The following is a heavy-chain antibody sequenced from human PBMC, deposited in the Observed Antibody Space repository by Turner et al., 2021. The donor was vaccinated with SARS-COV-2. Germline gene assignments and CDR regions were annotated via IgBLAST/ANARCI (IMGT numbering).Heavy chain of an antibody. CDR2: IYSGGST. CDR3: ARDLGPYGMDV. CDR1: GLTVSSNY. J-gene: IGHJ6*02. V-gene: IGHV3-53*01. Sequence: EVQLVESGGGLIQPGGSLGLSCAASGLTVSSNYMSWVRQAPGKGLEWVSVIYSGGSTYYVDSVKGRFTISRDNSKNTLYLQMNSLRAEDTAVYYCARDLGPYGMDVWGQGTTVTVSS. D-gene: IGHD3-10*01.